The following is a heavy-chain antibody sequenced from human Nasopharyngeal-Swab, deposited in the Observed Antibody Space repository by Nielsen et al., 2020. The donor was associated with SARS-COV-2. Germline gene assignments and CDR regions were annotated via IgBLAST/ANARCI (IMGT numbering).Heavy chain of an antibody. J-gene: IGHJ5*02. CDR2: ISYDGSNK. Sequence: WIRQPPGKGLEWVAVISYDGSNKYYADSVKGRFTISRDNSKNTLYLQMNSLRAEDTAVYYCARVSSSSTTNWFDPWGQGTLVTVS. V-gene: IGHV3-30*03. D-gene: IGHD6-6*01. CDR3: ARVSSSSTTNWFDP.